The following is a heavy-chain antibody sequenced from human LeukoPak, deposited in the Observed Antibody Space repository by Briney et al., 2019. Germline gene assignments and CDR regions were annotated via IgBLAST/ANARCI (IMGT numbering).Heavy chain of an antibody. CDR3: AKDARLWTYYFDY. CDR2: ISWNSGTI. CDR1: GLTFDDYA. J-gene: IGHJ4*02. Sequence: PGGSLRLSCAASGLTFDDYAMHWVRHAPGKGLEWVSGISWNSGTIGYADSVKGRFTISRDNAKNSLYLQMNSLRAEDTALYYCAKDARLWTYYFDYWGQGTLVTVSS. D-gene: IGHD5-18*01. V-gene: IGHV3-9*01.